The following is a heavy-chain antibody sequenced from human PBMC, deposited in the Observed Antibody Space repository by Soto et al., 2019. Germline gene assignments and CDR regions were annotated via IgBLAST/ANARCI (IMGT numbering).Heavy chain of an antibody. CDR1: GYKFTTYF. Sequence: QVPLVQSGAELQKPGASVKVACKASGYKFTTYFIHWVRQAPGQGLEWMGMIHPSGDTGYAQKFRGRVPMTIDTSTTTAYMELRNLTSEDTAVYFSVRGYCTTSPCSGDFKFWGQGTLVTVSS. D-gene: IGHD2-15*01. J-gene: IGHJ1*01. V-gene: IGHV1-46*01. CDR3: VRGYCTTSPCSGDFKF. CDR2: IHPSGDT.